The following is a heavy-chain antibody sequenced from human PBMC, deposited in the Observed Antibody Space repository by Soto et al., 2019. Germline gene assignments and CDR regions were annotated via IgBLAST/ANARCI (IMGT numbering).Heavy chain of an antibody. D-gene: IGHD3-9*01. J-gene: IGHJ4*02. CDR3: ARAPLRYFDWLLSPFDY. V-gene: IGHV3-21*01. CDR1: GVTFSSYS. Sequence: GGSRRLSCSASGVTFSSYSMNWVRQAPGKGLEWVSSIGTSSSYIYYADSVKGRFTISRDNAKNSLYLQMNSLRVEDMAVYYCARAPLRYFDWLLSPFDYWGQGTLVPVSP. CDR2: IGTSSSYI.